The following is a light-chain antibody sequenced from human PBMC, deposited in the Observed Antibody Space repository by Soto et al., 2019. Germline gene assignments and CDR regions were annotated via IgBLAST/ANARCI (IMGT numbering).Light chain of an antibody. CDR1: SSDVGAYNS. Sequence: QSVLAQPASVSGSPGQSVTISCTGTSSDVGAYNSVSWYQQHPHRAPQVIIYKGTQRPSGVSNRFSGSTSGNAASLTISALQADDEAAYFCCSSAPESTYVFGTGTKV. V-gene: IGLV2-23*01. CDR3: CSSAPESTYV. CDR2: KGT. J-gene: IGLJ1*01.